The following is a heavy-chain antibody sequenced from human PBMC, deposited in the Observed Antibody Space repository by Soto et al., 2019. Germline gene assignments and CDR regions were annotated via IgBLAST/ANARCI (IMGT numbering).Heavy chain of an antibody. D-gene: IGHD5-12*01. CDR3: ARDRSYSGYVSNAFDI. CDR2: IYHSGST. V-gene: IGHV4-4*02. J-gene: IGHJ3*02. Sequence: QVQLQESGPGLVKPSGTLSLTCAVSSGSISSSNWWSWVHQPPGKGLEWIGEIYHSGSTNYNPSLKSRVTISVDKSKNQFSLKLSSVTAADTAVYYCARDRSYSGYVSNAFDIWGQGTMVTVSS. CDR1: SGSISSSNW.